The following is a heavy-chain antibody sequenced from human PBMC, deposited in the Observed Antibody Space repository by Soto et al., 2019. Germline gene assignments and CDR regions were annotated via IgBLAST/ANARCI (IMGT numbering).Heavy chain of an antibody. Sequence: ITLKESGPTLVKPTQTLTLTCTFSGFSLSASGVGVGWIRQPPGKALEWLALIYGDDDRRYSPSLKNRLTTTKFTSKNQVVLTMTNVDPVDTATYYCAFLGYCSGGSCYRVDYWGQGTLVTVSS. V-gene: IGHV2-5*02. CDR3: AFLGYCSGGSCYRVDY. CDR2: IYGDDDR. D-gene: IGHD2-15*01. J-gene: IGHJ4*02. CDR1: GFSLSASGVG.